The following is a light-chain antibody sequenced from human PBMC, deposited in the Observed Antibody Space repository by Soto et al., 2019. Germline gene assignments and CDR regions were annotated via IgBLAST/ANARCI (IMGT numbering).Light chain of an antibody. Sequence: QSALTQPASVSGSPGQSITISCTGTSSDVGSYNIVSWYQQHPGKAPKLMIQEVTKRPSGVSNRFSGSKSGSTASLTISGLQPEDEADYYCSSYAGSSTFAVFGGGTKLTVL. J-gene: IGLJ2*01. CDR3: SSYAGSSTFAV. V-gene: IGLV2-23*02. CDR2: EVT. CDR1: SSDVGSYNI.